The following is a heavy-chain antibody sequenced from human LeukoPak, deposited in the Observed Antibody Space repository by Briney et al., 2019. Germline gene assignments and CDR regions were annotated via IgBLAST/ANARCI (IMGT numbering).Heavy chain of an antibody. J-gene: IGHJ2*01. CDR3: ARSIVVVPAALGDL. D-gene: IGHD2-2*01. CDR1: GGTFSSYA. Sequence: GASVKVSCKASGGTFSSYAISWVRQAPGQGLEWMGRIIPILGIANYAQKSQGRVTITADKSTSTAYMELSSLRSEDTAVYYCARSIVVVPAALGDLWGRGTLVTVSS. CDR2: IIPILGIA. V-gene: IGHV1-69*04.